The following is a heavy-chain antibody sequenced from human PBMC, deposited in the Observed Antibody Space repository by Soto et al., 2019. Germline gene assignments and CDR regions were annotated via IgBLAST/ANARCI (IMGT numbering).Heavy chain of an antibody. D-gene: IGHD6-25*01. CDR3: ARDPVDLFGYMDV. CDR1: GGTFASYS. Sequence: QEELVQSGAEVKKPESSVNVSCKASGGTFASYSITWVRQAPGQRLEWMGEIIPLLKTVNYAQKFQGRVTITGDRSTSTVYMALSRLRSDDTAVYYCARDPVDLFGYMDVWGHGTTVTVS. J-gene: IGHJ6*02. V-gene: IGHV1-69*06. CDR2: IIPLLKTV.